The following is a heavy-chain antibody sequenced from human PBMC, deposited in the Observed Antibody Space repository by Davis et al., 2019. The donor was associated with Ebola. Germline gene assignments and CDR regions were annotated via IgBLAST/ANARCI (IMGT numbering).Heavy chain of an antibody. CDR2: IIPIFGTA. D-gene: IGHD3-22*01. V-gene: IGHV1-69*13. CDR3: ARDRGEQYYYDSSGYYPLDY. J-gene: IGHJ4*02. Sequence: AASVKVSCKASGGSFSSYAISWVRHAPGQGLEWMGGIIPIFGTANYAQKFQGRVTITADESTSTAYMELSSLRSEDTAVYYCARDRGEQYYYDSSGYYPLDYWGQGTLVTVSS. CDR1: GGSFSSYA.